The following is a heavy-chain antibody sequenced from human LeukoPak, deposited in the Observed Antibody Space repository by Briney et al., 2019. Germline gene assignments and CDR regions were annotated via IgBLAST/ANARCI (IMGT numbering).Heavy chain of an antibody. CDR3: AKENWFDP. V-gene: IGHV3-30*02. CDR1: GFTFSSYG. J-gene: IGHJ5*02. Sequence: PGGSLRLSCAAPGFTFSSYGMHWVRQAPGKGLEWVAFIRYDGSNKYYADSVKGRFTISRDNSKNTLYLQMNSLRAEDTAVYYCAKENWFDPWGQGTLVTVSS. CDR2: IRYDGSNK.